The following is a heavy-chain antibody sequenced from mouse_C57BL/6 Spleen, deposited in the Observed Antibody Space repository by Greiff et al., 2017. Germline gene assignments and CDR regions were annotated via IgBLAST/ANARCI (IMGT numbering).Heavy chain of an antibody. CDR3: ARPYYYGSRTDWYFDG. CDR1: GFTFSDYG. V-gene: IGHV5-17*01. J-gene: IGHJ1*03. D-gene: IGHD1-1*01. Sequence: EVKLMESGGGLVKPGGSLKLSCAASGFTFSDYGMHWVRQAPEKGLEWVAYISSGSSTIYYADTVKGRFTISRDTAKNTLFLQITSLTSEDTAMYYCARPYYYGSRTDWYFDGGGTGTTVTVSS. CDR2: ISSGSSTI.